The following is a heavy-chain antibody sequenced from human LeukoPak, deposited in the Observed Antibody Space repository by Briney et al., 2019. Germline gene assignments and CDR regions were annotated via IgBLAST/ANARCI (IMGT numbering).Heavy chain of an antibody. J-gene: IGHJ6*02. CDR1: GGSISSSNYF. Sequence: SETLSVTCTVSGGSISSSNYFWGWIRQPPGKGLEWIGNIYYSGSTYYNPSLKSRVTISLDTSKNQFSLQLSSVTVADTAVYYCARQLYSSATVWGQGTTVTVPS. V-gene: IGHV4-39*01. D-gene: IGHD6-25*01. CDR2: IYYSGST. CDR3: ARQLYSSATV.